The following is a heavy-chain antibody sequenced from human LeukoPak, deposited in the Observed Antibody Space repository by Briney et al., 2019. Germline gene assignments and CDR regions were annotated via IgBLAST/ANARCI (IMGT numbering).Heavy chain of an antibody. D-gene: IGHD2-2*01. V-gene: IGHV1-18*01. Sequence: ASVKVSCKASGYTFTSYGISWVRQAPGQGLEWMGWISAYNGNTNYAQKLQGRVTMTTDTSTSTAYMELRSLRSDDTAVYYCVLGLSHPVVGTLIDYWGQGTLVTVSS. CDR2: ISAYNGNT. CDR1: GYTFTSYG. J-gene: IGHJ4*02. CDR3: VLGLSHPVVGTLIDY.